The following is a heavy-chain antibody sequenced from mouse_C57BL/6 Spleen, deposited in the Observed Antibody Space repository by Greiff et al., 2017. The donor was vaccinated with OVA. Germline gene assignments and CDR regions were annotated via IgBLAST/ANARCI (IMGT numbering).Heavy chain of an antibody. CDR1: GYTFTDYN. J-gene: IGHJ4*01. CDR3: ARGDSSGRKPYAMDY. V-gene: IGHV1-18*01. D-gene: IGHD3-2*02. Sequence: VQLQQSGPELVKPGASVKIPCKASGYTFTDYNMDWVKQSHGKSLEWIGDINPNNGGTIYNQKFKGKATLTVDKSSSTAYMELRSLTSEDTAVYYCARGDSSGRKPYAMDYWGQGTSVTVSA. CDR2: INPNNGGT.